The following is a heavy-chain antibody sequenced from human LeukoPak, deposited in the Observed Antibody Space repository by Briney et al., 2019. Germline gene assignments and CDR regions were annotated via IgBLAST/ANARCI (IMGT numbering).Heavy chain of an antibody. V-gene: IGHV6-1*01. CDR3: ARISWQVAPY. Sequence: SQTLSLTCAISGDSLSSNSDAWNWIRPSPSRGLEWLGRTYYRSKWYNDYAVSVKSRIIINPDTSKIQFSLQLNSVTPEDTAVYYCARISWQVAPYWGQGTLVTVSS. D-gene: IGHD6-13*01. J-gene: IGHJ4*02. CDR2: TYYRSKWYN. CDR1: GDSLSSNSDA.